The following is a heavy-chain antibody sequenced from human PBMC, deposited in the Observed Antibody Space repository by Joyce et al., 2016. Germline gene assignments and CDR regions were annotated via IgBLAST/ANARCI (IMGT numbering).Heavy chain of an antibody. CDR1: GYTFTSNW. CDR2: IFPGDSDT. V-gene: IGHV5-51*07. Sequence: EVQLVQSGAEVKKPGDFLKISCKGSGYTFTSNWIGWVHQMPGKGLEWMGTIFPGDSDTRYSPSFQGQVTSSDDKSIDTAYLQWNSLKASDTAIYYCARLSSSSYDSWGQGTLVSVSS. D-gene: IGHD6-6*01. CDR3: ARLSSSSYDS. J-gene: IGHJ4*02.